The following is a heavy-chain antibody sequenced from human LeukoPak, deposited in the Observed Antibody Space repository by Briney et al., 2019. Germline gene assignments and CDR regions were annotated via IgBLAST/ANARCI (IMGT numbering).Heavy chain of an antibody. V-gene: IGHV1-8*01. CDR3: AKGGTMVRGVNPLGDYGMDV. J-gene: IGHJ6*02. Sequence: ASVKVSCKDSGYTLGSYDINWVRQATGQGLEWMGWMNPNSGNTGYAQKFQGRVTMTRDTSISTAYMELRSLRSEDTAVYYCAKGGTMVRGVNPLGDYGMDVWGQGTTVTVSS. CDR1: GYTLGSYD. CDR2: MNPNSGNT. D-gene: IGHD3-10*01.